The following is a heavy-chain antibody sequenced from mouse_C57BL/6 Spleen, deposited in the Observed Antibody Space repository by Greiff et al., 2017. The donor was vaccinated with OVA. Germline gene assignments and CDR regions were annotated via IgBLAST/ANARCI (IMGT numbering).Heavy chain of an antibody. CDR2: IDPEDGET. CDR3: VAYYYGSSLYAMDY. D-gene: IGHD1-1*01. CDR1: GFNIKDYY. J-gene: IGHJ4*01. V-gene: IGHV14-2*01. Sequence: VQLQQSGAELVKPGASVKLSCTASGFNIKDYYMHWVKQRTEQGLEWIGRIDPEDGETNYAPKFQGKAPITADTSSNKAYLQLSSLTSVDTAVYYCVAYYYGSSLYAMDYWGQGTSVTVSS.